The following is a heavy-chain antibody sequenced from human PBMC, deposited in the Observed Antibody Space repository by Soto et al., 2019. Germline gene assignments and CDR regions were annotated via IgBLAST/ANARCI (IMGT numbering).Heavy chain of an antibody. CDR3: ARRLFVNQLGKQFDI. Sequence: GESLKISCKGSGYSFTSYWIGWVRQMPGKGLEWMGIIYPGDSDTRYSPSFQGQVTISADKSISTAYLQWSSLKASDTAMYYCARRLFVNQLGKQFDIWGKGTMVPVSS. V-gene: IGHV5-51*01. J-gene: IGHJ3*02. CDR2: IYPGDSDT. D-gene: IGHD6-13*01. CDR1: GYSFTSYW.